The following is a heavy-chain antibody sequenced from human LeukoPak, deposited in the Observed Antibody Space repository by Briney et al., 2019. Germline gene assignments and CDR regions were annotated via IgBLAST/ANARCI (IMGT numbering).Heavy chain of an antibody. CDR2: ISTSGSTI. CDR1: GFTFSDYY. CDR3: HSSSSFFPDY. Sequence: PGGSLRLSCAASGFTFSDYYMSWLRQAPGKGLEWVSYISTSGSTIYYADSVKGRFTISRDNAKNSLYLQMNSLRAEDTAVYRTHSSSSFFPDYWGQGTLVTVSS. D-gene: IGHD6-6*01. J-gene: IGHJ4*02. V-gene: IGHV3-11*04.